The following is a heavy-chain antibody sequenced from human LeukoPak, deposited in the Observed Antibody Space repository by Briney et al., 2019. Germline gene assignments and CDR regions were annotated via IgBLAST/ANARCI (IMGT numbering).Heavy chain of an antibody. J-gene: IGHJ3*02. Sequence: PSETLFLTCTVSGGSISSYYWSWIRQPPGKGLEWIGYIYYSGSTNYNPSLKSRVTISVDTSKNQFSLKLSSVTAADTAVYYCASTTPGYCSGGSCYSSAFDIWGQGTMVTVSS. CDR3: ASTTPGYCSGGSCYSSAFDI. CDR1: GGSISSYY. V-gene: IGHV4-59*08. CDR2: IYYSGST. D-gene: IGHD2-15*01.